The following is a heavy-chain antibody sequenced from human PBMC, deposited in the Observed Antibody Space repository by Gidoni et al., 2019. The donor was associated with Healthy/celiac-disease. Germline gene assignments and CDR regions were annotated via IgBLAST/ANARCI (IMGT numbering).Heavy chain of an antibody. CDR3: AREGGGMGATSYFDY. V-gene: IGHV3-33*01. CDR1: GFTFSSYG. D-gene: IGHD1-26*01. J-gene: IGHJ4*02. CDR2: IWYDGSNK. Sequence: VQLVESGGGVVQPGRSLRLSCAASGFTFSSYGMHWVRQAPGKGLEWVAVIWYDGSNKYYADSVKGRFTISRDNSKNTLYLQMNSLRAEDTAVYYCAREGGGMGATSYFDYWGQGTLVTVSS.